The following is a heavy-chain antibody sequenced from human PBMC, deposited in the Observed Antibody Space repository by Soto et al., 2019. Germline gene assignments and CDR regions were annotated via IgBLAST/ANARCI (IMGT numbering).Heavy chain of an antibody. V-gene: IGHV3-9*01. Sequence: GGSLRLSCAASGFTFDDYAMHWVRQAPGKGLEWVSGISWNSGSIGYADSVKGRFTISRDNAKNSLYLQMNSLRAEDTALYYCAKSQLTYYYYYGMDVWGQGTTVTVSS. J-gene: IGHJ6*02. CDR1: GFTFDDYA. CDR3: AKSQLTYYYYYGMDV. D-gene: IGHD2-2*01. CDR2: ISWNSGSI.